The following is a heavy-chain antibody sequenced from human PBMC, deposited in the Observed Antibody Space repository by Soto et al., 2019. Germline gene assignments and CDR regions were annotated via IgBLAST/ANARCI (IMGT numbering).Heavy chain of an antibody. V-gene: IGHV4-31*03. CDR2: IYYSGST. CDR1: GGSISSGGYY. Sequence: QVQLQESGPGLVKPSQTLSLTCTVSGGSISSGGYYWSWIRQHPGKGLEWIGYIYYSGSTYYNPSLKSRVTISVDTSKNRFSLKLSSVTAADTAAYYCARGGIQLWLRYFDYWGQGTLVTVSS. D-gene: IGHD5-18*01. J-gene: IGHJ4*02. CDR3: ARGGIQLWLRYFDY.